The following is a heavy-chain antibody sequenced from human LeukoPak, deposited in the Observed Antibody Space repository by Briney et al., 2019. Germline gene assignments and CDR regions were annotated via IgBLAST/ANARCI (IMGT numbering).Heavy chain of an antibody. CDR1: GFTFSSYA. J-gene: IGHJ4*02. CDR2: MSGSDGST. D-gene: IGHD4-17*01. CDR3: AKDPMTTVIYYFEY. Sequence: GGSLRLSCAASGFTFSSYATSWVRQAPGKGLEWVSAMSGSDGSTYYADSVKGRFTISIDNSKNTLYLQMNSLRAEDTAVYYCAKDPMTTVIYYFEYWGQGTLVTVSS. V-gene: IGHV3-23*01.